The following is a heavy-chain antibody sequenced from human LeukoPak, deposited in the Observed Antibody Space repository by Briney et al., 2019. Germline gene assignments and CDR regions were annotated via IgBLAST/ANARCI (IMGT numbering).Heavy chain of an antibody. Sequence: GGSLRLSCAASGFTFSDYYMSWMRQAPGEGLEWVSYISTSGSDTYYADSVKGRFTTSRDNAKSSLYLQMNSLRAEDTAVYYCARVGLIAAAGTPDYWGQGTLVTVSS. CDR2: ISTSGSDT. D-gene: IGHD6-13*01. V-gene: IGHV3-11*06. CDR1: GFTFSDYY. CDR3: ARVGLIAAAGTPDY. J-gene: IGHJ4*02.